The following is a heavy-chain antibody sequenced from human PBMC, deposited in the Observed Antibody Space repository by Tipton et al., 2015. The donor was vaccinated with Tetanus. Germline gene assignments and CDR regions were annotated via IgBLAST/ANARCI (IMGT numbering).Heavy chain of an antibody. J-gene: IGHJ4*02. V-gene: IGHV4-34*01. Sequence: TLSLTCAVYGGSFSGSYWSWVRQPPGKGLEWIGEVHPRGSTNYNPSLKSRVTISLDTSKTHFYLNLSSVTAADTAVYYCARANYDFPNKGPFDFWGQGILVLVSS. CDR3: ARANYDFPNKGPFDF. D-gene: IGHD3-3*01. CDR1: GGSFSGSY. CDR2: VHPRGST.